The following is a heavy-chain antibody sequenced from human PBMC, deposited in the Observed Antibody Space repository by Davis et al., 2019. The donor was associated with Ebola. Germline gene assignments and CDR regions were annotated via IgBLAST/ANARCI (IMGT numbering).Heavy chain of an antibody. D-gene: IGHD3-3*01. CDR2: IKSKTDGGTT. V-gene: IGHV3-15*07. CDR3: TFPLGGLWSGYYGVDY. J-gene: IGHJ4*02. Sequence: PGGSLRLSCAASGFTFSNAWMNWVRQAPGKGLEWVGRIKSKTDGGTTDYAAPVKGRFTISRDDSKNTLYLQMNSLKTEDTAVYYCTFPLGGLWSGYYGVDYWGQGTLVTVSS. CDR1: GFTFSNAW.